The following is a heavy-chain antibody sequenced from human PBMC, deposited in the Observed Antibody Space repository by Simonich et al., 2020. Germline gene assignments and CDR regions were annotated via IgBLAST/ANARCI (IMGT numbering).Heavy chain of an antibody. D-gene: IGHD6-13*01. CDR2: IYYSGGT. Sequence: QLQLQESGPGLVKPSETLSLTCTVSGGSISSSSYYWGWLRQPPGKGLEWIGSIYYSGGTYNNPTLKSRVTISVDTPKNQFSLKLSSVTAADTAVYYCAGHAGYAFDIWGQGTMVTVSS. CDR3: AGHAGYAFDI. V-gene: IGHV4-39*01. CDR1: GGSISSSSYY. J-gene: IGHJ3*02.